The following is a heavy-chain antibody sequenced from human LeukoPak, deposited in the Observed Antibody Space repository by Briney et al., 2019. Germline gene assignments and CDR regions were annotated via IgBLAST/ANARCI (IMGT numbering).Heavy chain of an antibody. CDR2: ISYNGSNE. CDR3: ARDRGGSGFYYFDY. V-gene: IGHV3-30-3*01. Sequence: GGSLRLSCAASGFTFSIYAMHWVRQAPGKGLEWVAGISYNGSNEFYSDSVKGRFTITRDNSKNTVFLQMDSLRAEDTGVYHCARDRGGSGFYYFDYWGQGTLVTVSS. CDR1: GFTFSIYA. D-gene: IGHD2-15*01. J-gene: IGHJ4*02.